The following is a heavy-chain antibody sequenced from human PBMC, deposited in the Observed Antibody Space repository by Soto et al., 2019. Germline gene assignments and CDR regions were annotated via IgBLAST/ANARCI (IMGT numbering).Heavy chain of an antibody. CDR3: ARVSLYIWESLGKFDP. J-gene: IGHJ5*02. D-gene: IGHD3-16*01. Sequence: LRLSCAASGFTFSSYAMSWVRQAPGKGLEWVSGIGGSGASTYYADSVKGRFTISRDNSKNTLYLQMNSLRAEDTAVYYCARVSLYIWESLGKFDPWGQGTLVTVSS. V-gene: IGHV3-23*01. CDR1: GFTFSSYA. CDR2: IGGSGAST.